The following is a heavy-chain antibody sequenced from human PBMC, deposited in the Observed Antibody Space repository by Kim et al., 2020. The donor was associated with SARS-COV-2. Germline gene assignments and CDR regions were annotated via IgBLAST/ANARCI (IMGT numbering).Heavy chain of an antibody. D-gene: IGHD3-10*01. V-gene: IGHV3-9*01. CDR3: AKDIRFGESPYNYYYYGMDV. Sequence: SLRLSCAASGFTFGDYAMHWVRQAPGKGLEWVSGISWNSGSIGYADSVKGRFTISRDNAKNSLYLQMNSLRAEDTALYYCAKDIRFGESPYNYYYYGMDVWGQGTTVTVSS. CDR1: GFTFGDYA. J-gene: IGHJ6*02. CDR2: ISWNSGSI.